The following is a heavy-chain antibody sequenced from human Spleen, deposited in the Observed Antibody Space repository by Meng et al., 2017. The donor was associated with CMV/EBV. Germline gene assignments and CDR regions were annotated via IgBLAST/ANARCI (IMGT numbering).Heavy chain of an antibody. CDR3: ARANSGSYSHYYYCGMDV. Sequence: GESLKISCKGSGYSFTSYWIGWVRQMPGKGLEWMGIIYPGASDTRYSPSFQGQVTISADKSISTAYLQWSSLKASDTAMYYCARANSGSYSHYYYCGMDVWGQGTTVTVSS. V-gene: IGHV5-51*01. CDR1: GYSFTSYW. D-gene: IGHD1-26*01. J-gene: IGHJ6*02. CDR2: IYPGASDT.